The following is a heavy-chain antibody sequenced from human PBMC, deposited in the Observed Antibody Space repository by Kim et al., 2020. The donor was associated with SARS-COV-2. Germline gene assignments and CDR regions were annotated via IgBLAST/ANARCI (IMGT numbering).Heavy chain of an antibody. D-gene: IGHD6-6*01. CDR2: TFYRSKWYS. J-gene: IGHJ3*02. Sequence: SQTLSLTCAXSGDSVSTNSGVWNWIRQSPSRGLEWLGRTFYRSKWYSNYATSVKGRMTINQDTSKNQFSLQLNSVTPEDTAVYYCARGTLAARPGPFDTWGQGTLVTVSS. CDR3: ARGTLAARPGPFDT. V-gene: IGHV6-1*01. CDR1: GDSVSTNSGV.